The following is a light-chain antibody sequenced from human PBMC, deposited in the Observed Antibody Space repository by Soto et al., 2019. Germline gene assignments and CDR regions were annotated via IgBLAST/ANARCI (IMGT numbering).Light chain of an antibody. V-gene: IGKV1-27*01. Sequence: DIQMTQSPSSLSAYLGDRVTITCRASQGISNYLAWYQQKPGRLPKLLLFGASTLQSGVPARFSSSGSGTLFTLTINRLLPEDVATYYCQKYDRAPFTFGPGTKVDFK. CDR2: GAS. CDR3: QKYDRAPFT. J-gene: IGKJ3*01. CDR1: QGISNY.